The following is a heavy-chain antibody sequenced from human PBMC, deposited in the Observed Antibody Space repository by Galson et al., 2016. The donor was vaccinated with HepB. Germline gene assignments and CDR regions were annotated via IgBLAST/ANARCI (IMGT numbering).Heavy chain of an antibody. CDR1: GFTFSSYA. V-gene: IGHV3-23*01. CDR3: AKVIPSDYYDSSGQSGNNWFEP. J-gene: IGHJ5*02. D-gene: IGHD3-22*01. Sequence: SLRLSCAASGFTFSSYAMSWVRQAPGKGLEWVSAISGSGGSTYYADSVKGRFTISRDNSKNTLYLQMNSLRADDTAVYYCAKVIPSDYYDSSGQSGNNWFEPWGQGTLVTVSS. CDR2: ISGSGGST.